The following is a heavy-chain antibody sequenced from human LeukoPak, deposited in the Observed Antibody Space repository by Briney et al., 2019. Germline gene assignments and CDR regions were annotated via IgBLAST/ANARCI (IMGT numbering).Heavy chain of an antibody. V-gene: IGHV4-4*07. J-gene: IGHJ3*02. CDR3: ERVPEGDAFDI. CDR1: GGSITSYY. Sequence: SETLSLTCTVSGGSITSYYWSWIRQPAGKGLEWIGRIHTSGSTNYNPSLKSRVTISVDTSKNQFSLKLSSVTAADTAVYYCERVPEGDAFDIWGQGTMVTVSS. CDR2: IHTSGST.